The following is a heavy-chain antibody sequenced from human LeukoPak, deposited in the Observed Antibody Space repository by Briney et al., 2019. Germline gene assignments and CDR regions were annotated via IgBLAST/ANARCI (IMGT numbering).Heavy chain of an antibody. CDR2: IYYSGST. CDR1: GGSISSSSYY. V-gene: IGHV4-39*07. D-gene: IGHD4-17*01. Sequence: SETLSLTCTVSGGSISSSSYYWGWSRQPPWKGLEWIGSIYYSGSTYYNPSLKSRVTISVDTSKNQFSLKLSSVTTADTAVYYCARGKVVRYYYYGMDVWGQGTTVTVSS. J-gene: IGHJ6*02. CDR3: ARGKVVRYYYYGMDV.